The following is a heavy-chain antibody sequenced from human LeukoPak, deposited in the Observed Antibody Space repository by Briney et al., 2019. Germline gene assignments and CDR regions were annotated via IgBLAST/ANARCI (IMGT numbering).Heavy chain of an antibody. CDR2: IYYSGST. V-gene: IGHV4-59*01. J-gene: IGHJ3*02. CDR1: GGSIGSYY. CDR3: ARIRRDGYNDAFDI. Sequence: SETLSLTCTVSGGSIGSYYWSWIRQPPGKGLEWIGYIYYSGSTNYNPSLKSRVTISVDTSKNQFSLKLSSVTAADTAVYYCARIRRDGYNDAFDIWGQGTMVTVSS. D-gene: IGHD5-24*01.